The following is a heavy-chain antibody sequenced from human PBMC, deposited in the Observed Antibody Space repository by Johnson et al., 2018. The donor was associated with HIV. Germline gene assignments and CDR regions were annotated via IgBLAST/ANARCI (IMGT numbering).Heavy chain of an antibody. CDR3: ARGGWGDAFDI. CDR2: ISWNSGSI. D-gene: IGHD3-16*01. J-gene: IGHJ3*02. Sequence: QLVESGGGLVQPGRSLRLSCAASGFTFDDYAMHWVRQAPGKGLEWVSGISWNSGSIGYADSVKGRFTISSDNAKNSLYLQMNSLRAEDTAVYYCARGGWGDAFDIWGQGTMVTVSS. CDR1: GFTFDDYA. V-gene: IGHV3-9*01.